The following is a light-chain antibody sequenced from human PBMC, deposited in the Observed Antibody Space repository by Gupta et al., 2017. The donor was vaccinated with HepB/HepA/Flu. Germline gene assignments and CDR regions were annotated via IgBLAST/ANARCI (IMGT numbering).Light chain of an antibody. V-gene: IGKV4-1*01. CDR2: WAS. CDR1: QSVLYSLNNKNY. J-gene: IGKJ1*01. Sequence: DVVVTPSPDSLAVSLGERATVNCKSSQSVLYSLNNKNYLAWYQQKPGQPPRLLIYWASTRESGVPDRFSGSWSGTDFTLTISSLQAEDVAVYHCQQYRHSPRTFGQGTKVEIK. CDR3: QQYRHSPRT.